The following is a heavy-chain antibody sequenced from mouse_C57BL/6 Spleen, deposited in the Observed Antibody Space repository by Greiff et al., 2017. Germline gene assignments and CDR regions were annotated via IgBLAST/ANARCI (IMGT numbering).Heavy chain of an antibody. J-gene: IGHJ4*01. V-gene: IGHV3-6*01. CDR2: ISYDGSN. Sequence: EVKLQESGPGLVKPSQSLSLTCSVTGYSITSGYYWNWIRQFPGNKLEWMGYISYDGSNNYNPTLKNRISITRDTSKNQFFLKLNSVTTEYTATYYCARDHTGYAMDYWGQGTSGTVSS. D-gene: IGHD4-1*01. CDR1: GYSITSGYY. CDR3: ARDHTGYAMDY.